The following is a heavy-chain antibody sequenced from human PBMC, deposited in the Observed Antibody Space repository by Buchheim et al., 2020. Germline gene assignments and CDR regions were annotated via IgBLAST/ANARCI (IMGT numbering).Heavy chain of an antibody. CDR3: AREYSSPSGRGNWFDP. Sequence: QVQLQESGPGLVKPSQTLSLTCNVPGGSISTSGYYWTWIRLHPGKGLEWIGYVYYSGATHYNPSLKSRVSMSVDTSKKQFSLNLNSVTAADTAVYYCAREYSSPSGRGNWFDPWGQGTL. CDR2: VYYSGAT. CDR1: GGSISTSGYY. D-gene: IGHD6-6*01. J-gene: IGHJ5*02. V-gene: IGHV4-31*03.